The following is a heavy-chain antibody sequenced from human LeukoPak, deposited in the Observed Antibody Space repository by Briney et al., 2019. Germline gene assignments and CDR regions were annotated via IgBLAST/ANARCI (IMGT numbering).Heavy chain of an antibody. CDR1: GFTVSSNY. CDR3: AKALYSGYDTSYYGMDV. V-gene: IGHV3-23*01. J-gene: IGHJ6*04. CDR2: ISGSGGST. Sequence: GGSLRLSCAASGFTVSSNYMSWVRQAPGKGLEWVSAISGSGGSTYYADSVKGRFTISRDNSKNTLYLQMNSLRAEDTAVYYCAKALYSGYDTSYYGMDVWGKGTTVTVSS. D-gene: IGHD5-12*01.